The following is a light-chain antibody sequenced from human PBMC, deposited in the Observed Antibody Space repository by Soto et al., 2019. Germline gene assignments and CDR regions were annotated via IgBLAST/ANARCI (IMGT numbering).Light chain of an antibody. V-gene: IGLV2-14*01. J-gene: IGLJ3*02. CDR1: SSDVGGYNH. CDR3: SSYTVINTAV. CDR2: EVD. Sequence: QSALTQPASVTGSPGQSITISCTGTSSDVGGYNHVSWYQQYPGTAPKFIIYEVDHRPSGISPRFSGSKSGNTASLTISGLQTDDEADYYCSSYTVINTAVFGGGTKLTVL.